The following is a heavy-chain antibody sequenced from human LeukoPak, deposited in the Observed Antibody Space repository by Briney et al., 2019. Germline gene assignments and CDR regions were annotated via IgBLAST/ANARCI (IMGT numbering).Heavy chain of an antibody. Sequence: ASVKVSCKASGYTFTSYDINWVRQATGQGLEWMGWMNPNSGNTGYAQKFQGRVTMTRNTSISTAYMELSSLRSEDTAVYYCARDRWVRQQLVLILEFWGQGTLVTVSS. D-gene: IGHD3-3*01. V-gene: IGHV1-8*01. CDR2: MNPNSGNT. J-gene: IGHJ4*02. CDR3: ARDRWVRQQLVLILEF. CDR1: GYTFTSYD.